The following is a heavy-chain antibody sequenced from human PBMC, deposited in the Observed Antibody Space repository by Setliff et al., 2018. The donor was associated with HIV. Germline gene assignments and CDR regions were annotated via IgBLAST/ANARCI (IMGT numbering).Heavy chain of an antibody. D-gene: IGHD7-27*01. CDR1: GDTITNYG. Sequence: ASVKVSCKASGDTITNYGLSWVRQTRGHGLEWMGLISSYNGDTKILQKFRGRVTMTRETSLNTSYLEFSGLTSDDTAVYYCARQLSNSLDFWGQGALVTVSS. CDR2: ISSYNGDT. CDR3: ARQLSNSLDF. V-gene: IGHV1-18*01. J-gene: IGHJ4*02.